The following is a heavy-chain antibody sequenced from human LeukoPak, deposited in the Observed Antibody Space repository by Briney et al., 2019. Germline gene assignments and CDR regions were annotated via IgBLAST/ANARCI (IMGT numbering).Heavy chain of an antibody. CDR2: ISGSGGST. CDR1: GFTFSNYA. Sequence: GWSLRLSCPASGFTFSNYAMSWVRQAPGKGLEGVSAISGSGGSTYYADSVKGRFTISRDNSKNTLYLQMNSLRAEDTDVYYCAKRVGKYSSRWSINWFDPWGQGNLVTVSS. D-gene: IGHD6-13*01. J-gene: IGHJ5*02. V-gene: IGHV3-23*01. CDR3: AKRVGKYSSRWSINWFDP.